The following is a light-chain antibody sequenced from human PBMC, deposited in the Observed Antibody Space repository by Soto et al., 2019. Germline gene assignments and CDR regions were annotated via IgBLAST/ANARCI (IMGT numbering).Light chain of an antibody. V-gene: IGKV3-11*01. CDR2: DAS. CDR3: QQRSNWPREIT. CDR1: QSVSSY. Sequence: EIVLTQSPATLSLSPGERATLSCRASQSVSSYLAWYQQKPGQAPRLLIYDASNRATGIPARSSGSGSGTDFTLTISRLEPEDFAVYYCQQRSNWPREITFGQGTRLEIK. J-gene: IGKJ5*01.